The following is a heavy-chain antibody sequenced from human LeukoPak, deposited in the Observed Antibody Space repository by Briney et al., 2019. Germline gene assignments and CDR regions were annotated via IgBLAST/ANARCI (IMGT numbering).Heavy chain of an antibody. CDR2: INEVGSEI. CDR1: GFIFNDYW. Sequence: GGSLRLSCAASGFIFNDYWMSWVRQAPNKGLEWVANINEVGSEICYLDSVKSRFTISRDNAKNSLYLQMNSLRAEDTAVYYCATGVYYFDNWGQGTLVTVSS. CDR3: ATGVYYFDN. J-gene: IGHJ4*02. V-gene: IGHV3-7*01. D-gene: IGHD2-8*01.